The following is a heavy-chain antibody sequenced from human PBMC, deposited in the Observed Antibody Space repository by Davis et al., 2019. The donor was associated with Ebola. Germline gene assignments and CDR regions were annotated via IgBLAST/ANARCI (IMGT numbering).Heavy chain of an antibody. CDR3: AVQYDAFDV. CDR2: ISSSSAI. D-gene: IGHD4-11*01. CDR1: GFTFSTYS. V-gene: IGHV3-48*02. J-gene: IGHJ3*01. Sequence: GESLKISCAASGFTFSTYSMSWVRQAPGKGLEWVSRISSSSAINYADSVKGRFTISRDNAKNSLFLHLKSLRDDDTAVYFCAVQYDAFDVWGQGTVVTVSS.